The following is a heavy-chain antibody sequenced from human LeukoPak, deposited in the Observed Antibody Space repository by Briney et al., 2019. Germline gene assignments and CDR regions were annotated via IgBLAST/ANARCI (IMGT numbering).Heavy chain of an antibody. V-gene: IGHV1-2*06. D-gene: IGHD2-2*01. CDR2: INPNSGGT. J-gene: IGHJ4*02. CDR3: AKDQLGGYCSSTSCAPGGY. CDR1: GYTFTGYY. Sequence: ASVKVSCKASGYTFTGYYMHWVRQAPGQGLEWMGRINPNSGGTNYAQKFQGRVAMTRDTSISTAYMELSRLRSDDTAVYYCAKDQLGGYCSSTSCAPGGYWGQGTLVTVSS.